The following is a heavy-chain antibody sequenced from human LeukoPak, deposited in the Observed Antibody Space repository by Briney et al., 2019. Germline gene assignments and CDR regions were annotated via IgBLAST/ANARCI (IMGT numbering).Heavy chain of an antibody. CDR2: IYYSGST. V-gene: IGHV4-59*01. Sequence: SETLSLTCTVSGGSISTSYWTWIRQSPGKGLEWIGYIYYSGSTNYNPSLKSRVTMSVDTSKNQFSLKLSSVTAADTAVYYCARDIGRSGYDYYHYHMDVWGKGTTVTVSS. D-gene: IGHD3-3*01. J-gene: IGHJ6*03. CDR3: ARDIGRSGYDYYHYHMDV. CDR1: GGSISTSY.